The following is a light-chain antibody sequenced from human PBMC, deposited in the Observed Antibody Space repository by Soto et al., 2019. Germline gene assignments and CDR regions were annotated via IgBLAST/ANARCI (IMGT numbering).Light chain of an antibody. J-gene: IGKJ1*01. CDR1: QYINTR. V-gene: IGKV3-20*01. CDR3: QQYGSSGT. Sequence: TLTKYTGDRATLYCRASQYINTRLAWYQHRPGQAPRLLIYQTSIRAAGTPARFSGSGSGTDFTLTISRLEPEDFAVYYCQQYGSSGTFGQGTKVDI. CDR2: QTS.